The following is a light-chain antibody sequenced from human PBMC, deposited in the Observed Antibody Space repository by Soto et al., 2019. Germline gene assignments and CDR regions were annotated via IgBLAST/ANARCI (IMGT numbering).Light chain of an antibody. CDR1: QSVSSY. CDR2: DAS. CDR3: QQRGDT. J-gene: IGKJ3*01. Sequence: EIVLTQSPATLSLSPGERATLSCRASQSVSSYLAWYQQKPGQAPRLLIYDASNRATGIPARFSGSGSGTDFTLTLRSLEPEDFAVYYCQQRGDTFGPGTKVDIK. V-gene: IGKV3-11*01.